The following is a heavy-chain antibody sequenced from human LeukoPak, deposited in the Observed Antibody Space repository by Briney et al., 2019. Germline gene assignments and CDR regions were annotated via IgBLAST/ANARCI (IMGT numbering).Heavy chain of an antibody. D-gene: IGHD1-20*01. J-gene: IGHJ4*02. CDR3: ARRLTDNWNYLDY. V-gene: IGHV5-51*01. Sequence: GESLKISCKGSGYSFTSYWIGRVRQMPGKGLEWMGIIYPGDSDTRYSPSFQGQVTISADKSISTAYLQWSSLKASDTAMYYCARRLTDNWNYLDYWGQGTLVTVSS. CDR1: GYSFTSYW. CDR2: IYPGDSDT.